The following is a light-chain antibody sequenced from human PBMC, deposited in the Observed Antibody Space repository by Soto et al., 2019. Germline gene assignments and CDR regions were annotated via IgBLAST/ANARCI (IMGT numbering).Light chain of an antibody. CDR1: QGINNY. V-gene: IGKV1-9*01. CDR3: QQLNSYPIT. Sequence: DIQLTQSPSFLSASVGDRVTITCRASQGINNYLGWYQQKPGKAPKLLIYAASTVQSGVPSRFSGSGSGTEFTLTISSLQPEDFATYYCQQLNSYPITFGPGTKVDI. CDR2: AAS. J-gene: IGKJ3*01.